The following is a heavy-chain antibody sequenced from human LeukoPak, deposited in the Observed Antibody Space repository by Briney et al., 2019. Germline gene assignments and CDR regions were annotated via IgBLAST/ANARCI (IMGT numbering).Heavy chain of an antibody. Sequence: GGSLRLSCAASGFTFSSYAMSWVRQAPGKGLEWVSAISGSGGSTYYADSVKGRFTISRDNSKNTLYLQMNSLRAEDTAVYYCAKDSYYDSSGYSNYWGQGTLVTVSS. D-gene: IGHD3-22*01. CDR2: ISGSGGST. CDR1: GFTFSSYA. J-gene: IGHJ4*02. CDR3: AKDSYYDSSGYSNY. V-gene: IGHV3-23*01.